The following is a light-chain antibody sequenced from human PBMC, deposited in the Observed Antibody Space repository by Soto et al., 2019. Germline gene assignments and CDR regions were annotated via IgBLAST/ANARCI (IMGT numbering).Light chain of an antibody. CDR2: DVS. V-gene: IGLV2-8*01. CDR3: SSFVGGNIYV. Sequence: QAVLPHPTSASGSTGQSVTISCTGTSSDVGGYDFVAWHQQHPGKAPRLMIYDVSKRPSGVPDRFSGSKSGYTASLTVSGVQAKDEADYYCSSFVGGNIYVFGTGTKVTVL. J-gene: IGLJ1*01. CDR1: SSDVGGYDF.